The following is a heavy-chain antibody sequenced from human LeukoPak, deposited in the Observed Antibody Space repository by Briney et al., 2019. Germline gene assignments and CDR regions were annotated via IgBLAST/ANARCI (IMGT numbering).Heavy chain of an antibody. CDR2: VTASGAGT. CDR3: ANNGGVAVAGSFDN. Sequence: GGSLRLSCAASGFTFDSYAMTWVRQAPGKGLEWVSTVTASGAGTYFADSVKGRFTISRDNSKNTLYLQLNSLGAEDTAIYYCANNGGVAVAGSFDNWGQGTLVTVSS. CDR1: GFTFDSYA. V-gene: IGHV3-23*01. D-gene: IGHD6-19*01. J-gene: IGHJ4*02.